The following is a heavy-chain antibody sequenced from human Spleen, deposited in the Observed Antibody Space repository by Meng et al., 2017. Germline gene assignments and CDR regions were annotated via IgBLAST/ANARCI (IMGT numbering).Heavy chain of an antibody. V-gene: IGHV4-61*01. J-gene: IGHJ5*02. CDR1: GDSVSSGLYY. D-gene: IGHD3-10*01. Sequence: SETLSLTCTVSGDSVSSGLYYWSWIRQPPGKGLEWIGYMYYSGSTKYNPSLKSRVTISVDASKDQLSLKLSSVTAADTAVYYCARGSVSGYNWFDPWGQGTLVTVSS. CDR3: ARGSVSGYNWFDP. CDR2: MYYSGST.